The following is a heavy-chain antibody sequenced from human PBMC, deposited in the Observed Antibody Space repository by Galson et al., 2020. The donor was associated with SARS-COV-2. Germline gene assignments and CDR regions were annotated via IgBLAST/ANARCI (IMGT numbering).Heavy chain of an antibody. D-gene: IGHD4-17*01. J-gene: IGHJ4*02. CDR3: ARTSSTATREYYFDY. Sequence: YHNPFLMSRGTISVDTSKNQFSLRLSSVTAADTAVYFCARTSSTATREYYFDYWGQGTLVSVSS. V-gene: IGHV4-30-2*05.